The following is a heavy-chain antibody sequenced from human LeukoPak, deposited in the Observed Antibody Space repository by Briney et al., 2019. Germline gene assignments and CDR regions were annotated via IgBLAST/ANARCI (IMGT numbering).Heavy chain of an antibody. CDR1: GFTFSSYG. V-gene: IGHV3-30*03. CDR2: ISYDGSNK. CDR3: AREGGYSHAFDY. D-gene: IGHD3-22*01. Sequence: GRSLRLSCAASGFTFSSYGMHWVRQAPGKGLEWVAAISYDGSNKWHADSVKGRFTISRDNAKNTLYLQMNSLRAEDTAVYYCAREGGYSHAFDYWGQGTLVTVSS. J-gene: IGHJ4*02.